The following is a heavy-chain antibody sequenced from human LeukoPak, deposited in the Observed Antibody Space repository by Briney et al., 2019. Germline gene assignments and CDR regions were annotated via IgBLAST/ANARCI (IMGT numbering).Heavy chain of an antibody. D-gene: IGHD2-2*01. J-gene: IGHJ4*02. CDR3: ARGRVLGYCSSTSCRYYFDY. CDR1: GFTFSNYW. V-gene: IGHV3-74*01. CDR2: INSDGSIT. Sequence: PGGSLRLSCAASGFTFSNYWMHWVRQAPGKGLVWVSRINSDGSITSYADSVRGRFTVSRDNAKNTLYLQMNGLRAEDTAVYYCARGRVLGYCSSTSCRYYFDYWGQGTLVTVSS.